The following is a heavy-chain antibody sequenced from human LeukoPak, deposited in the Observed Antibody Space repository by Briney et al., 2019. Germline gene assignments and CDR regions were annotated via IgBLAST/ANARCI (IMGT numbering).Heavy chain of an antibody. D-gene: IGHD3-3*01. CDR1: GYTFISYG. CDR3: ARAQAQWYDCWSGYRQGAFDI. Sequence: ASVKVSCKASGYTFISYGISWVRQAPEQGLEWMGWISAYNGNTNYAQKLQGRVTMTTDTSTSTAYLELRSLRSDDTAVYYCARAQAQWYDCWSGYRQGAFDIWGQGTMVNVSS. V-gene: IGHV1-18*01. J-gene: IGHJ3*02. CDR2: ISAYNGNT.